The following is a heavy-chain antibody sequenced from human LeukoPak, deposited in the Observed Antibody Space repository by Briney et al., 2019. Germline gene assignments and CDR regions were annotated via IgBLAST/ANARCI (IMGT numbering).Heavy chain of an antibody. CDR1: GFTFSNYE. J-gene: IGHJ3*02. Sequence: GGSLRLSCVASGFTFSNYEMSWVRQAPGKGLEWVSVIYSGGSTDYADSVKGRFTISRDTSKNTLYLQMNSLRVEDTAVYYCARSSHYDILTGYSEEDAFDIWGQGTMVTVSS. D-gene: IGHD3-9*01. V-gene: IGHV3-53*01. CDR2: IYSGGST. CDR3: ARSSHYDILTGYSEEDAFDI.